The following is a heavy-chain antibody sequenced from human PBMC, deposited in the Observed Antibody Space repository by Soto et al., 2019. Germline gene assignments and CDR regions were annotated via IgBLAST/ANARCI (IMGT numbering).Heavy chain of an antibody. CDR1: GGTFSSYS. D-gene: IGHD2-21*01. CDR3: ARMVDSRHDYYYGMDV. Sequence: GASVKVSCKASGGTFSSYSISWVRQAPGQGLEWMGGIIPIFGTANYAQKFQGRVTITADESTSTAYMELSSLRSEDTAVYYCARMVDSRHDYYYGMDVWGQGTTVNVSS. CDR2: IIPIFGTA. J-gene: IGHJ6*02. V-gene: IGHV1-69*13.